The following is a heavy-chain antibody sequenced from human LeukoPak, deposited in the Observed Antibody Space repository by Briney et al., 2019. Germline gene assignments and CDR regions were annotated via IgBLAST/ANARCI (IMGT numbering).Heavy chain of an antibody. CDR2: IYYSGNT. CDR1: CGSISSYY. D-gene: IGHD3-22*01. Sequence: PSETLSLTCTVSCGSISSYYWSWIRQPPGKGLEWIGYIYYSGNTNYNPSLKSRVTISVDTSKNQFSLKLSSVTTADTAVFYCARDDSNYYDSSGFDSWGQGTLVTVSS. J-gene: IGHJ4*02. CDR3: ARDDSNYYDSSGFDS. V-gene: IGHV4-59*01.